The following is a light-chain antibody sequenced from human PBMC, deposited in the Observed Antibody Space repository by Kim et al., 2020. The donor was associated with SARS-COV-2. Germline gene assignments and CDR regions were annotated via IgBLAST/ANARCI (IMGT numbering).Light chain of an antibody. CDR3: QSYDSSLSVWV. Sequence: QRVTISCTGSSSNIGAGYDVHWYQQLPGTAPKRLIYGNSNRPSGVPDRFSGSKSGTSASLAITGLQAEDEADYYCQSYDSSLSVWVFGGGTKLTVL. V-gene: IGLV1-40*01. CDR2: GNS. J-gene: IGLJ3*02. CDR1: SSNIGAGYD.